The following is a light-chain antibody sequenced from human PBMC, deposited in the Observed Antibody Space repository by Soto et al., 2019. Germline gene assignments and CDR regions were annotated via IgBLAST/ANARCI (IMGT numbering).Light chain of an antibody. J-gene: IGLJ1*01. CDR2: DVS. V-gene: IGLV2-14*01. CDR1: RSDVGAYNH. CDR3: CSFASRNTYV. Sequence: SGLNQPASLSGAPGQAIAISCTGNRSDVGAYNHVSWYQQHPGKAPELMIFDVSNRPSGVSDRFSGSKSGNTASLTISGLQAEDEADYYCCSFASRNTYVFGSGTKVTVL.